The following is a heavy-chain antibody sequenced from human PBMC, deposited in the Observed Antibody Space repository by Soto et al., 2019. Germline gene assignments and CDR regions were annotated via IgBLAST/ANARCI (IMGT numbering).Heavy chain of an antibody. CDR1: GYSFTSYW. V-gene: IGHV5-10-1*01. J-gene: IGHJ4*02. Sequence: PGESLKISCKGSGYSFTSYWISWVRQMPGKGLEWMGRIDPSDSYTNYSPSFQGHVTISADKSISTAYLQWSSLKASDTAMYYCARGVGYWSSTSCEPRDYWGQGTMGIVSA. CDR2: IDPSDSYT. D-gene: IGHD2-2*01. CDR3: ARGVGYWSSTSCEPRDY.